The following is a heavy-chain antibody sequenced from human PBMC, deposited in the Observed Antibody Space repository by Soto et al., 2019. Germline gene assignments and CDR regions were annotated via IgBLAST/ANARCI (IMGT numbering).Heavy chain of an antibody. J-gene: IGHJ4*02. V-gene: IGHV1-3*01. CDR2: INAGNGNT. Sequence: VSVKVSCKASGYTFSSYAMHWVRQAPGQRLEWMGWINAGNGNTKYPQKFQGRVTITRDTSASTAYMELSSLRSEDTAVYYCARSIVVVTALDYWGQGTLVTVSS. CDR1: GYTFSSYA. CDR3: ARSIVVVTALDY. D-gene: IGHD2-21*02.